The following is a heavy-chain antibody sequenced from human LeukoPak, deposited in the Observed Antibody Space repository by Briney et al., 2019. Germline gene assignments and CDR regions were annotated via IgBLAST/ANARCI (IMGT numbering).Heavy chain of an antibody. CDR1: GFTFSSYG. CDR3: AKVFGFGELFTFYYFDY. J-gene: IGHJ4*02. V-gene: IGHV3-30*02. CDR2: IRYDGSNK. Sequence: PGGSLRLSCAASGFTFSSYGMHWVRQAPGKGLEWVAFIRYDGSNKYYADSVKGRFTISRDNSKNTLYLQMNSLRAEDTAVYYCAKVFGFGELFTFYYFDYWGQGTLATVSS. D-gene: IGHD3-10*01.